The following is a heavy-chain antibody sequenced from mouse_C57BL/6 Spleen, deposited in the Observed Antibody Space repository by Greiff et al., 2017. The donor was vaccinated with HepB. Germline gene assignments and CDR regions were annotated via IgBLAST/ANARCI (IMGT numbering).Heavy chain of an antibody. J-gene: IGHJ2*01. CDR3: ARWRGLGAGDYFDY. CDR1: GFTFTDYY. D-gene: IGHD4-1*01. Sequence: DVKLVESGGGLVQPGGSLSLSCAASGFTFTDYYMSWVRQPPGKALEWLGFIRNKANGYTTEYSASVKGRFTISRDNSQSILYLQMNALRAEDSATYYCARWRGLGAGDYFDYWGQGTTLTVSS. V-gene: IGHV7-3*01. CDR2: IRNKANGYTT.